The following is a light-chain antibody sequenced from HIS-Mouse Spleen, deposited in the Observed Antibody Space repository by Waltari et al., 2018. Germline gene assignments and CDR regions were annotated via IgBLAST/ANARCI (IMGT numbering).Light chain of an antibody. CDR3: AAWDDSLSGPV. CDR1: SSNIGSNY. Sequence: QSVLTQPPSASGTPGQRVTISCSGSSSNIGSNYVYWYQQLPGTAPKLPIYRNKQRPSGVPDRFSGPKSGTSASLASSGLRSEDEADYYCAAWDDSLSGPVFGGGTKLTVL. V-gene: IGLV1-47*01. J-gene: IGLJ3*02. CDR2: RNK.